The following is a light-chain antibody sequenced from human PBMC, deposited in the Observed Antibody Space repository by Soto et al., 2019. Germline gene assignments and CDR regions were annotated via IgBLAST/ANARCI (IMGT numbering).Light chain of an antibody. CDR1: QGIRND. J-gene: IGKJ1*01. V-gene: IGKV1-17*01. CDR3: LQHNTYPWT. CDR2: AAS. Sequence: DIKMTQSPSSLSASVGAVVTITCRASQGIRNDLGWYQQKPGKAPKSLIYAASSLQSGVPSRFSGSGSGTECTLTISSLQPEDVAIYYCLQHNTYPWTFGQGTKVDIK.